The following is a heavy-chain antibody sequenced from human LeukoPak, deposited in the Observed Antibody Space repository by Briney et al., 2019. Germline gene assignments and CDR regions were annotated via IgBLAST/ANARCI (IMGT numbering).Heavy chain of an antibody. CDR2: IIPIFGTA. V-gene: IGHV1-69*05. D-gene: IGHD3-22*01. Sequence: SVKVSCKASGGTFSSYAISWVRQAPGQGLEWMGGIIPIFGTANYAQKLQGRVTMTTDTSTSTAYMELRSLRSDDTAVYYCARDRYYYDSSGNMNNFDYWGQGTLVTVSS. CDR3: ARDRYYYDSSGNMNNFDY. J-gene: IGHJ4*02. CDR1: GGTFSSYA.